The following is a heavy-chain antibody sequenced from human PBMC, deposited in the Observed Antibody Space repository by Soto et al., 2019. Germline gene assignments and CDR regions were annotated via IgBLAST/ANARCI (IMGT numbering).Heavy chain of an antibody. CDR2: ISGSGGST. CDR3: AKEMYDFWSGLYDY. J-gene: IGHJ4*02. Sequence: GGSLRLSCAASGFTFSSYAMSWVRQAPGKGLEWVSAISGSGGSTYYAYSVKGRFTISRDNSKNTLYLQMNSLRAEDTAVYYCAKEMYDFWSGLYDYWGQGTLVTVSS. CDR1: GFTFSSYA. V-gene: IGHV3-23*01. D-gene: IGHD3-3*01.